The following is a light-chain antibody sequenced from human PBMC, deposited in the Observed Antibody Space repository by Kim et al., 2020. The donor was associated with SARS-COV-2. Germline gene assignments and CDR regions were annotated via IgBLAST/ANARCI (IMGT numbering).Light chain of an antibody. CDR3: SSYAGSPHYV. CDR2: EVS. CDR1: SSDVGGYNY. V-gene: IGLV2-8*01. J-gene: IGLJ1*01. Sequence: QSVTISCTGTSSDVGGYNYVSWYQQHPGKAPKLMIYEVSKRPSGVPDRFSGSKSGNTASLTVSGLQAEDEADYYCSSYAGSPHYVFGTGTKVTVL.